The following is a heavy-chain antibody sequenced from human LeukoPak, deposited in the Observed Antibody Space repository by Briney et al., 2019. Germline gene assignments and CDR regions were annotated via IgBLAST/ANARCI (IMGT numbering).Heavy chain of an antibody. D-gene: IGHD1-26*01. J-gene: IGHJ6*03. CDR1: GGTFSSYA. V-gene: IGHV1-69*05. CDR3: ASLRSVSAGVGGIHPYYMDV. CDR2: GIHIFGTA. Sequence: GASVKVSCKASGGTFSSYALRWVRQAPGQGVEWMGGGIHIFGTANYAQKFQGRVTITTDESPSTAYLELRSLRSEDTAVYYCASLRSVSAGVGGIHPYYMDVWGKGTTVPVS.